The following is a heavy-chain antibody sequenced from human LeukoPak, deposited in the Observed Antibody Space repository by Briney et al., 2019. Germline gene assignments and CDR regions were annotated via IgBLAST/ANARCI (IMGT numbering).Heavy chain of an antibody. CDR3: ARAGIYDSSGYSYRFFDY. Sequence: SETLSLTCTVSGGSISSGGYYWSWIRQHPGKGLEWIGYIYYSGSTYYNPSLKSRVTISVDTSKNQFSLKLSSVTAADTAVYYCARAGIYDSSGYSYRFFDYWGQGTLVTVAS. V-gene: IGHV4-31*03. J-gene: IGHJ4*02. D-gene: IGHD3-22*01. CDR1: GGSISSGGYY. CDR2: IYYSGST.